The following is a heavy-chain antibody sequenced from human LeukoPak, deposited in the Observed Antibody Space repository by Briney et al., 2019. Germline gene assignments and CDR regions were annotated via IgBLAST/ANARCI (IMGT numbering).Heavy chain of an antibody. Sequence: SETLSLTCAVYGGSFSGYYWSWIRQPPGKGLEWIGEINHSGSTNCNPSLKSRVTISVDTSKNQFSLKLSSVTAADTAVYYCARGSVRVVRGVTDNWGQGTLVTVSS. CDR2: INHSGST. D-gene: IGHD3-10*01. CDR3: ARGSVRVVRGVTDN. V-gene: IGHV4-34*01. CDR1: GGSFSGYY. J-gene: IGHJ4*02.